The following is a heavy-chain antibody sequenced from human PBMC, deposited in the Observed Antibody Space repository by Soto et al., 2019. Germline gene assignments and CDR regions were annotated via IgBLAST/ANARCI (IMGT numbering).Heavy chain of an antibody. V-gene: IGHV5-51*01. Sequence: YWSWIRQPPGRGLEWMGIIYPGDSDTRYSPSFQGQVTISADKSISTAYLQWSSLKASDTAMYYCARLRSGGSCFLPWGQGTLVSVSS. CDR2: IYPGDSDT. CDR1: YW. CDR3: ARLRSGGSCFLP. J-gene: IGHJ5*02. D-gene: IGHD2-15*01.